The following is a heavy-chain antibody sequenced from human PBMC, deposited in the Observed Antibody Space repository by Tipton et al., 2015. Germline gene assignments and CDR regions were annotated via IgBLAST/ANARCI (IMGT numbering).Heavy chain of an antibody. V-gene: IGHV4-59*08. CDR3: ARKPVVRGAYYYIDY. CDR1: GDSVTYYY. D-gene: IGHD3-10*01. CDR2: IYYSGST. Sequence: TLSLTCTVSGDSVTYYYWSWIRQTPGKGLEWIGYIYYSGSTTYNSSLKSRVTISVDTSKNQFSLTLNSVTAADTAFYYCARKPVVRGAYYYIDYWGQGTLVTVSS. J-gene: IGHJ4*02.